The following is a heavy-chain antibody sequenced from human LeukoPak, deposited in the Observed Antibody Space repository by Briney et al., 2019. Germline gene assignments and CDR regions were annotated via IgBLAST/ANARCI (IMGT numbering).Heavy chain of an antibody. D-gene: IGHD1-26*01. CDR1: GFTFSGSA. CDR2: IDKKDKGYATAT. CDR3: TRDSGTYNWFDP. V-gene: IGHV3-73*01. Sequence: GGSLKLSCAASGFTFSGSAIHWVRQSSGKGLEWVGQIDKKDKGYATATAYAASVKGRFTISTDDSINTAYLQMKSLKAEDTALYYCTRDSGTYNWFDPWGQGTLVTVSS. J-gene: IGHJ5*02.